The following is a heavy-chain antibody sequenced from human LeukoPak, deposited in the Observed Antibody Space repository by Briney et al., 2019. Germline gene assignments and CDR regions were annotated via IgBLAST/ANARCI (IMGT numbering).Heavy chain of an antibody. Sequence: GGSLRLSCAASGFPFSGSAMHWVRQAPGKGLEYVSAISSNGGSTYYADSVKGRFTISRDNSKDTLYLQMTSLKPEDTAVYYCVKGAPPGGSWGQGTLVTVSS. CDR3: VKGAPPGGS. D-gene: IGHD4-23*01. J-gene: IGHJ4*02. V-gene: IGHV3-64D*09. CDR1: GFPFSGSA. CDR2: ISSNGGST.